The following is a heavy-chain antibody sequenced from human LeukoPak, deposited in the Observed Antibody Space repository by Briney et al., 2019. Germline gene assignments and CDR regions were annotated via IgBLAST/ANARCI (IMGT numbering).Heavy chain of an antibody. CDR2: FDPEGGEA. D-gene: IGHD3-10*01. CDR3: ATPAGSGSPHFDY. J-gene: IGHJ4*02. CDR1: GYTLTELS. V-gene: IGHV1-24*01. Sequence: ASVKVSCKVSGYTLTELSMHWVRQAPGKGLEWMGGFDPEGGEAIYAQKFQGRVTMTEDTSTDTAYMELSSLRSEDTAVYYCATPAGSGSPHFDYWGQGTLVTVSS.